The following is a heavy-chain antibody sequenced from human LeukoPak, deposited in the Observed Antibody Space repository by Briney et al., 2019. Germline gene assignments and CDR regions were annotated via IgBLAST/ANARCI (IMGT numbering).Heavy chain of an antibody. V-gene: IGHV1-69*04. Sequence: SVKVSCKASGGTFSSTISWVRQAPGQGLEWMGRIIPILGMTRYAQKFQGRLTITADKSTSTIYMDLTSLRSDDTAVYYCARDGGDGGGSRWGQGTQVTVSS. CDR2: IIPILGMT. CDR1: GGTFSST. CDR3: ARDGGDGGGSR. J-gene: IGHJ4*02. D-gene: IGHD3-16*01.